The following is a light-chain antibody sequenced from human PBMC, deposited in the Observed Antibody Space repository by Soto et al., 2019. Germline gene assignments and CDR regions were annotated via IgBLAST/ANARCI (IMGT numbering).Light chain of an antibody. Sequence: DIQMTQSPSSLSASVGDRVTITCRASQGISNYLAWYQQKPGKVPKLLIYAASTLQSGVPSRFSGSGSGTDFTITISSLEPEDVETYYCQKSDIAAQPFGQGDTGESK. J-gene: IGKJ1*01. CDR1: QGISNY. V-gene: IGKV1-27*01. CDR2: AAS. CDR3: QKSDIAAQP.